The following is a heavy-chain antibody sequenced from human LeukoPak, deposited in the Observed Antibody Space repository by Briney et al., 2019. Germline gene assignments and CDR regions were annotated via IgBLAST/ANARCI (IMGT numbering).Heavy chain of an antibody. CDR1: GFTSSSYW. V-gene: IGHV3-7*01. D-gene: IGHD4-17*01. J-gene: IGHJ4*02. CDR2: IKQDGSEK. CDR3: ARDPTYGDYV. Sequence: GGSLRLSCAVSGFTSSSYWMSWVRQAPGKGLEWVANIKQDGSEKYYVDSVKGRFSISRDNAKNSLYLQMNSLRVEDTAVSYCARDPTYGDYVWGQGTLVTVSS.